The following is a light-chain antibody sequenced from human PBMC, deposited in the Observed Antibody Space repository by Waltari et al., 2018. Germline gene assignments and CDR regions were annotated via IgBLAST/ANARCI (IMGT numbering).Light chain of an antibody. J-gene: IGLJ3*02. CDR2: STV. CDR3: LLYYDGAQV. Sequence: QTVVTQEPSLTVSPGGTVTLTCASNTGTVTPAHYANWFQQKPGPAPRALIFSTVHRHSWTPARFSGSLLGGRAALTLSGAQPEDEAEYYCLLYYDGAQVFGGGTKLTVL. V-gene: IGLV7-43*01. CDR1: TGTVTPAHY.